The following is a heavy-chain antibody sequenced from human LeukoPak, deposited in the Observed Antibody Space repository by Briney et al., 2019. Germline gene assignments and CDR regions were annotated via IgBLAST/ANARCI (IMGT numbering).Heavy chain of an antibody. CDR3: ARGPNKSDGGNSGSAWFDP. J-gene: IGHJ5*02. CDR2: MNPNSGNR. D-gene: IGHD4-23*01. V-gene: IGHV1-8*01. Sequence: ASVKVSCKASGYTFTTYDINWVRQATGQGLEWMGWMNPNSGNRGYAQKFQGRVTMTRNTSISTAYKELSSLRSEDTAVYYCARGPNKSDGGNSGSAWFDPWGQGTLVTVSS. CDR1: GYTFTTYD.